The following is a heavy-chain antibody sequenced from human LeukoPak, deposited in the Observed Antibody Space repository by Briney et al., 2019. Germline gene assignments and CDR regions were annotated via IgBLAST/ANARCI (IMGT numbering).Heavy chain of an antibody. CDR3: ARDSSTVTTRGHYYYYGMDV. D-gene: IGHD4-17*01. CDR2: IWYDGSNK. J-gene: IGHJ6*02. Sequence: PGGSLRLSCAASGFTFSSYGMHWVRQAPGKGLEWVAVIWYDGSNKYYADSVKGRFTISRDNSKNTLYLQMNSLRAEDTAVYYCARDSSTVTTRGHYYYYGMDVWGQGTTVTVSS. CDR1: GFTFSSYG. V-gene: IGHV3-33*01.